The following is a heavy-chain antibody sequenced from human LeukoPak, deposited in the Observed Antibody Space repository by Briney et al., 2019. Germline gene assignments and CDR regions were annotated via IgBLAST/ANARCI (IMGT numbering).Heavy chain of an antibody. V-gene: IGHV1-69*02. CDR3: ARAPTRYFDWSYAFDI. J-gene: IGHJ3*02. Sequence: SVKVSCKASGGTFSSYTISWVRQAPGQGLEWMGRIIPILGIANYAQKFQGRVTITADKSTSTAYMELSSLRSEDTAVYYCARAPTRYFDWSYAFDIWGQGTTVTVSS. D-gene: IGHD3-9*01. CDR2: IIPILGIA. CDR1: GGTFSSYT.